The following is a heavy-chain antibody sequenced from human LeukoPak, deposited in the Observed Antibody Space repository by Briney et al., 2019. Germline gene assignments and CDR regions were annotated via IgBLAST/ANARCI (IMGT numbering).Heavy chain of an antibody. V-gene: IGHV1-58*01. CDR1: GFTFTSSA. CDR3: APLPYDYGGPRIVM. D-gene: IGHD4-23*01. CDR2: IVVGSGNT. J-gene: IGHJ4*02. Sequence: SVTVSFTASGFTFTSSAVQWVRQARGQRLEWVGWIVVGSGNTNYAQKFQERVTITRDMSTSTAYMELSSLRSEDTAVYYCAPLPYDYGGPRIVMWGQGTLVTVSS.